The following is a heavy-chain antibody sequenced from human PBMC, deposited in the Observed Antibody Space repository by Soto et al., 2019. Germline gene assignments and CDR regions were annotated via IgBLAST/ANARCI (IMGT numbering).Heavy chain of an antibody. J-gene: IGHJ4*02. D-gene: IGHD3-22*01. CDR2: ISAYNGNT. Sequence: ASVKVSCKASGYTFTSYGISWVRQAPGQGLEWMGWISAYNGNTNYAQKLQGRVTMTTDTSTSTAYMERRSLRSDDTAVYYCARDLRDYYDSSGYYHGYYFDYWGQGTLVTVSS. CDR1: GYTFTSYG. V-gene: IGHV1-18*01. CDR3: ARDLRDYYDSSGYYHGYYFDY.